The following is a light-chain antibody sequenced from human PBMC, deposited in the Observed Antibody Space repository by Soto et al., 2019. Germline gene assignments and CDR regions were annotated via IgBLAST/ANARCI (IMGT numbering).Light chain of an antibody. Sequence: DIQMTQSPSTLSASVGDRVTITCRASQTISCWLAWYQQKPGKAPKLLIYKASSLESGVSSRFSGSGSGTEFTLTISSLQSDDFATYYCQQYNSYPWTFGQGTRVEIK. V-gene: IGKV1-5*03. CDR1: QTISCW. CDR2: KAS. CDR3: QQYNSYPWT. J-gene: IGKJ1*01.